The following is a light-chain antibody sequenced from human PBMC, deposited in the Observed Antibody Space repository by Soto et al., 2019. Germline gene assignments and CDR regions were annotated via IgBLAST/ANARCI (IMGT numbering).Light chain of an antibody. Sequence: EIVMTQSPATLSVSPGERATLSCRASQSISSNLAWYQQKPGQAPRLLMFRTSTRATGIPARFSGSGSGTEFTLTISSLQSEDFAVYYCQQYNNWPPNTFGQGTKVDI. CDR1: QSISSN. J-gene: IGKJ1*01. V-gene: IGKV3-15*01. CDR3: QQYNNWPPNT. CDR2: RTS.